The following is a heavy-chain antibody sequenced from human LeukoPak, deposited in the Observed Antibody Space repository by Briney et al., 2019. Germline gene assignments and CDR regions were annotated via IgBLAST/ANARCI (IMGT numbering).Heavy chain of an antibody. Sequence: ASVKVSCKASGYTFTGYYMHWVRQAPGQGLEWMGWINPNSGGTNYAQKFQGRVTETRDTSISTAYMELSGLSSDDTAVYYCARDWELRYSEGGFDYWGQGTLVTVSS. CDR2: INPNSGGT. V-gene: IGHV1-2*02. D-gene: IGHD3-9*01. CDR3: ARDWELRYSEGGFDY. J-gene: IGHJ4*02. CDR1: GYTFTGYY.